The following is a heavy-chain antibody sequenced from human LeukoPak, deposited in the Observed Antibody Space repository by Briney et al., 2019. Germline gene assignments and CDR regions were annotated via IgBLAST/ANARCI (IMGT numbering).Heavy chain of an antibody. Sequence: PGGSLRLSCVASGFTFSNYWMHWVRQAPGKGLVWVSRIYSDGITTAYADSVKGRFTISRDNAKNTLYLQMNSLRVEDTAVYYCARVHGGATFDYWGQGTLVTVSS. D-gene: IGHD1-26*01. CDR1: GFTFSNYW. CDR2: IYSDGITT. CDR3: ARVHGGATFDY. V-gene: IGHV3-74*01. J-gene: IGHJ4*02.